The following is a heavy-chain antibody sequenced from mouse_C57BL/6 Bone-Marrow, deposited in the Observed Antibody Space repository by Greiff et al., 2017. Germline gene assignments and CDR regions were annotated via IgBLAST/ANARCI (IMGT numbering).Heavy chain of an antibody. CDR2: ISNLAYSI. Sequence: EVHLVESGGGLVQPGGSLKLSCAASGFTFSDYGMAWVRQAPRKGPEWVAFISNLAYSIYYADTVTGRFTISRENAKNTLYLEMSSLRSEDTAMYYCARHDDDYAMDYWGQGTSVTVSS. J-gene: IGHJ4*01. D-gene: IGHD2-3*01. CDR3: ARHDDDYAMDY. V-gene: IGHV5-15*01. CDR1: GFTFSDYG.